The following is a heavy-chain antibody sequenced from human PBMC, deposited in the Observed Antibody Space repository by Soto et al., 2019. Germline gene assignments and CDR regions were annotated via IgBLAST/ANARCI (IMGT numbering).Heavy chain of an antibody. CDR2: INYDGSST. D-gene: IGHD2-15*01. J-gene: IGHJ6*03. V-gene: IGHV3-74*01. Sequence: EVQLVESGGGLVQPGGSLRLSCAASGFTFSSHWMHWVRQAPGKGLVWVSRINYDGSSTTYADSVKGRFTISRDNAKNTVFLQMNSLRAEDTAVYYCAGRNYMGVWGKGTTVIVSS. CDR3: AGRNYMGV. CDR1: GFTFSSHW.